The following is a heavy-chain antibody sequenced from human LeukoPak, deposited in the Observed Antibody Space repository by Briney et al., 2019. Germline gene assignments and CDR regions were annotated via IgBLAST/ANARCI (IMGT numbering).Heavy chain of an antibody. CDR2: INHSGST. CDR1: GGSFSGYY. CDR3: ARVTGSIAARPYYYYYYMDV. Sequence: SETLSLTCAVYGGSFSGYYWSWIRQPPGKGLEWIGEINHSGSTNYNPSLKSRVTISVDTSKNQFSLKLSSVTAADTAVYYCARVTGSIAARPYYYYYYMDVWGKGTTVTVSS. D-gene: IGHD6-6*01. J-gene: IGHJ6*03. V-gene: IGHV4-34*01.